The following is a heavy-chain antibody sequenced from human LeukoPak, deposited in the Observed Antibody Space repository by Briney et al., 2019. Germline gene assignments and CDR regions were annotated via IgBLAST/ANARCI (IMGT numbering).Heavy chain of an antibody. J-gene: IGHJ3*02. Sequence: GASVKVSCKASGYTFTSYYMHWVRQAPGQGLEWMGIINPSGGSTSYAQKFQGRVTMTTDTSTSTAYMELRSLRYDDTAVYYCARDAGGWDDAFDIWGQGTMVTVSS. D-gene: IGHD6-19*01. V-gene: IGHV1-46*01. CDR2: INPSGGST. CDR3: ARDAGGWDDAFDI. CDR1: GYTFTSYY.